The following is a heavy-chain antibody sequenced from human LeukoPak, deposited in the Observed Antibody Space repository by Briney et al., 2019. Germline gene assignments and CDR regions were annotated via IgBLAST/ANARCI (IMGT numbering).Heavy chain of an antibody. CDR3: ARASRYYGSGSYPNWFDP. D-gene: IGHD3-10*01. V-gene: IGHV3-23*01. CDR2: ISGSGGST. Sequence: GGSLRLSCAASGFTFSSYAMSWVRQAPGKGLEWVSAISGSGGSTYNADSVKGRFTISRDNSKNTMYLQMNSLRAEDTAVYYCARASRYYGSGSYPNWFDPWGQGTLVTVSS. J-gene: IGHJ5*02. CDR1: GFTFSSYA.